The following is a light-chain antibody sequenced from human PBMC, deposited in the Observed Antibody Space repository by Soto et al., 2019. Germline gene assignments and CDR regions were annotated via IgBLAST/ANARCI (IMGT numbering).Light chain of an antibody. V-gene: IGKV1-33*01. Sequence: DIHMTQSPPSLSAALGDRVTITFQASHDIGNSLNWYQAKPGQAPKLVIYDAYNLETGVPSRFSGSGSGTEFTLTISSLQPDDFATYYCQHYNSYSEAFGQGTKVDIK. CDR3: QHYNSYSEA. CDR1: HDIGNS. J-gene: IGKJ1*01. CDR2: DAY.